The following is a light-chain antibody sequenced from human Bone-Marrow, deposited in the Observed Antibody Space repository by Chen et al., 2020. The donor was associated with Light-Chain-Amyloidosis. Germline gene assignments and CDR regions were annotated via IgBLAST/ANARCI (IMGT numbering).Light chain of an antibody. CDR3: QSADSTGIYRV. V-gene: IGLV3-25*03. CDR1: ALPDQY. J-gene: IGLJ3*02. CDR2: KDS. Sequence: YELTQPPSVSVSPGQTARTTCSGDALPDQYAYWYQQKAGQAPVLVINKDSERPSGIPERVSGSSSGTIVTLTISGVQAEDEAVYYCQSADSTGIYRVFGGGTKLTVL.